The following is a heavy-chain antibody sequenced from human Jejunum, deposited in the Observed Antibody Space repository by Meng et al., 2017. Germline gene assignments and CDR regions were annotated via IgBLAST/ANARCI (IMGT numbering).Heavy chain of an antibody. CDR2: ITASGGTS. CDR3: AKRPSTGYDFWSGFLDY. CDR1: GFIFSEYG. J-gene: IGHJ4*02. D-gene: IGHD3-3*01. Sequence: ESPKIPCTAPGFIFSEYGMTWVPPAPGKGPECVSTITASGGTSDNSGSVQGRFSISRDNSKNTLYLEMKNLSVEDMALYSCAKRPSTGYDFWSGFLDYWGQGTLVTVSS. V-gene: IGHV3-23*01.